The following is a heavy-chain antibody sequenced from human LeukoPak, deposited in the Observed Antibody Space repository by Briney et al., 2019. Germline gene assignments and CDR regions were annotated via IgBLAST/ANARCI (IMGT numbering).Heavy chain of an antibody. CDR1: GGSINNNY. V-gene: IGHV4-59*01. CDR2: IYYNGNT. Sequence: SETLSLTCTVSGGSINNNYWSWFRQSPGKGLEWIGYIYYNGNTNYNTSLESRVTISVDTSKNQIHLRLSSVAAADTAVYYCARGGWSQDYWGQGTLVTVSS. J-gene: IGHJ4*02. CDR3: ARGGWSQDY. D-gene: IGHD6-19*01.